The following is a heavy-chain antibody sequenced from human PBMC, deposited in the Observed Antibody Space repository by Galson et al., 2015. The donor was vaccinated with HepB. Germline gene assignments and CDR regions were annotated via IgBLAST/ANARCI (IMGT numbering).Heavy chain of an antibody. Sequence: SVKVSCKVSGYTLTELSMHWVRQAPGKGLEWMRGFDPEDGETIYAQKFQGRVTMTEDTSTDTAYMELSSLRSEDTAVYYCARIYYDSSGYYYDGAFDIWGQGTMVTVSS. J-gene: IGHJ3*02. CDR3: ARIYYDSSGYYYDGAFDI. CDR2: FDPEDGET. CDR1: GYTLTELS. V-gene: IGHV1-24*01. D-gene: IGHD3-22*01.